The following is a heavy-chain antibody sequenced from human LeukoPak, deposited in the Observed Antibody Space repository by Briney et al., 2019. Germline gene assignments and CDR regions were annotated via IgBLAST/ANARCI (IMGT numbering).Heavy chain of an antibody. CDR2: IYYSGST. J-gene: IGHJ4*02. CDR3: ARGGFSGSYYYFDY. CDR1: GGSFSSYY. D-gene: IGHD1-26*01. V-gene: IGHV4-59*01. Sequence: SETLSLTCAVYGGSFSSYYWSWIRQPPGKGLEWIGYIYYSGSTNYNPSLKSRVTISVDTSKNQFSLKLSSVTAADTAVYYCARGGFSGSYYYFDYWGQGTLVTVSS.